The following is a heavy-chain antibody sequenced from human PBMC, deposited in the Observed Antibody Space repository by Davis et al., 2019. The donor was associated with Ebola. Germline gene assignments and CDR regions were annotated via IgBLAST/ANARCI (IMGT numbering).Heavy chain of an antibody. V-gene: IGHV1-3*01. CDR2: INAGNGNT. Sequence: ASVKVSCKASGYTFTSYAMHWVRQAPGQRLEWMGWINAGNGNTKYSQKFQGRVTITRDTSASTVYLDLTSLRSDDTAVFYCARASFGYNSGWYADYWGPGSLVTVSS. CDR1: GYTFTSYA. D-gene: IGHD6-19*01. CDR3: ARASFGYNSGWYADY. J-gene: IGHJ4*02.